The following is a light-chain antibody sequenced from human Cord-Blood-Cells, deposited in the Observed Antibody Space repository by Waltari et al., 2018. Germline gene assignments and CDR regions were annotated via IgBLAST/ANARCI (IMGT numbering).Light chain of an antibody. V-gene: IGLV2-23*01. J-gene: IGLJ3*02. CDR2: EGS. CDR3: CSYAGSSRV. CDR1: SSDVGSYKL. Sequence: QSALTQPASVSGSPGQSITISCTGTSSDVGSYKLVPWYQQHPGKAPKLMIYEGSKRPSGVSNRCSGSKSGNTASLTISGLQAEDEADYYCCSYAGSSRVFGGGTKLTVL.